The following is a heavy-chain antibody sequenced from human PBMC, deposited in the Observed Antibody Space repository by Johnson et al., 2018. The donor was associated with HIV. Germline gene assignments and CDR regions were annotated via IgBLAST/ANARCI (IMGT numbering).Heavy chain of an antibody. J-gene: IGHJ3*02. Sequence: MLLVESGGGLVQPGGSLRLSCAASGFTFSSYAMHWVRQAPGKGLEYVSAISSNGGSTYYANSVKGRFTISRDNSKNTLYLQMNSLRAEDTAVYYCAREARGLWRLRLGELSFLPNLHALDIWGQGTMVTVSS. D-gene: IGHD3-16*02. CDR3: AREARGLWRLRLGELSFLPNLHALDI. V-gene: IGHV3-64*01. CDR2: ISSNGGST. CDR1: GFTFSSYA.